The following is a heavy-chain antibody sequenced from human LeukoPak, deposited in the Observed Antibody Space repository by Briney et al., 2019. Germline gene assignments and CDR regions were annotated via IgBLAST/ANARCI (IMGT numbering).Heavy chain of an antibody. D-gene: IGHD1-26*01. Sequence: GGSLRLSCAASGFTVSSNYMSWVRQAPGKGLDWVSGIYSGGSTYYADSVKGRFNISRDNSKNTLSLQMHSLSAEDTAVYYCAMDSAGMDVWGQGTTVTVSS. CDR3: AMDSAGMDV. CDR2: IYSGGST. J-gene: IGHJ6*02. CDR1: GFTVSSNY. V-gene: IGHV3-66*01.